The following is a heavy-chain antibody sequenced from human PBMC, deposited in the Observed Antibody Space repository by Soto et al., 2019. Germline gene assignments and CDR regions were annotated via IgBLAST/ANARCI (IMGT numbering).Heavy chain of an antibody. D-gene: IGHD3-10*01. CDR1: GFTFSSYA. V-gene: IGHV3-23*01. Sequence: GGSLRLSCAASGFTFSSYAMSWVRQAPGKGLEWVSAISGSGGSTYYADSVKGRFTISRDNSKNTLYLQMNSLRAEDTAVYYCAKFREPNYDNWFDPWGQGTLVTAPQ. J-gene: IGHJ5*02. CDR3: AKFREPNYDNWFDP. CDR2: ISGSGGST.